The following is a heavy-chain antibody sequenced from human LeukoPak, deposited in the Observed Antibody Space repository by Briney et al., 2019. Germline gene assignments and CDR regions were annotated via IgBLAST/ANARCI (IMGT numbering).Heavy chain of an antibody. V-gene: IGHV4-34*01. D-gene: IGHD6-13*01. CDR1: GGSFSGYY. CDR2: INHSGST. CDR3: ARLSTPIAAAGTFDY. Sequence: SETLSLTCAVYGGSFSGYYWSWIRQPPGKGLEWIGEINHSGSTNYNPSLKSRVTISVDTSKNQFSLKLSSVTAADTAVYYCARLSTPIAAAGTFDYWGQGTLVTVSS. J-gene: IGHJ4*02.